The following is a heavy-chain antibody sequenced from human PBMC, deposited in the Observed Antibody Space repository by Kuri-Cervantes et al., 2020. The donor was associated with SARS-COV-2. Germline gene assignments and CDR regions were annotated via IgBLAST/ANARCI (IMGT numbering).Heavy chain of an antibody. V-gene: IGHV1-18*01. CDR2: MNPNNGNT. D-gene: IGHD6-19*01. CDR3: AREYSSGWSTTNYFDY. Sequence: ASVKVSCKASGYTFTSYDINWVRQATGQGLEWMGWMNPNNGNTNYAQKLQGRVTMTTDTSTSTAYMELSRLRSDDTAVYYCAREYSSGWSTTNYFDYWGQGTLVTVSS. CDR1: GYTFTSYD. J-gene: IGHJ4*02.